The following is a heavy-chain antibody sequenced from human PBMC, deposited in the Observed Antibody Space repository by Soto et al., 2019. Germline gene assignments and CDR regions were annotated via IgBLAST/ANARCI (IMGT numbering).Heavy chain of an antibody. CDR1: GFSLSTRAVC. CDR3: AHRQDLGAFDI. CDR2: IYWNYDQ. J-gene: IGHJ3*02. Sequence: SVPTLLNATQTLTLTCTFSGFSLSTRAVCVGWIRQPPGKALEWLALIYWNYDQRYSPSLKNRLTITKDTSKNHVVLTMTNMDPADTATYYCAHRQDLGAFDIWGQGTMVTVSS. D-gene: IGHD7-27*01. V-gene: IGHV2-5*01.